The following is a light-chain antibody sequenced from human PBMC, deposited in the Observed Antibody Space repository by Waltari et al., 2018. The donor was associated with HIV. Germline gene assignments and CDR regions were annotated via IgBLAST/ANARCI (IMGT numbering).Light chain of an antibody. J-gene: IGKJ1*01. CDR2: NIS. Sequence: DVVLTQTPLSLPVTLGQPASISCRSSQSHVYSDGNTYLIWLQQRPGQSPRRLIYNISKRDSGVPDTFSGSGAGTNFTLTISRVEADDVGLYYCMQGTHWPWTFGQGTKVEI. CDR3: MQGTHWPWT. CDR1: QSHVYSDGNTY. V-gene: IGKV2-30*01.